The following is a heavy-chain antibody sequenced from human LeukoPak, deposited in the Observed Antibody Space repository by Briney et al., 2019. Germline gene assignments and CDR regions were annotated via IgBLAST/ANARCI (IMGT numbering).Heavy chain of an antibody. CDR2: IYYSGST. Sequence: SETLSLTCTVAGGSISSYYWSWIRQPPGKGLEWIAYIYYSGSTDYNPSLKSRVTISLDTSKNQFSLKLSSVTAADTAVYYCARHDPIVGTPDAFDIWGQGTMVTVSS. CDR1: GGSISSYY. J-gene: IGHJ3*02. V-gene: IGHV4-59*08. D-gene: IGHD1-26*01. CDR3: ARHDPIVGTPDAFDI.